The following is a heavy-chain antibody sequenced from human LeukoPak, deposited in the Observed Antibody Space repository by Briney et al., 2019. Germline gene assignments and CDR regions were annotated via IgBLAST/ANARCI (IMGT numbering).Heavy chain of an antibody. J-gene: IGHJ6*02. CDR3: ARHNPPRITIFGVVINHLGDMDV. Sequence: MTSETLSLTCTVSGGSISSGGYYWSWIRQHPGKGLEWIGYIYYSGSTYYNPSLKSRVTISVDTSKNQFSLKLSSVTAADTAVYYCARHNPPRITIFGVVINHLGDMDVWGQGTTVTVSS. D-gene: IGHD3-3*01. CDR2: IYYSGST. V-gene: IGHV4-31*03. CDR1: GGSISSGGYY.